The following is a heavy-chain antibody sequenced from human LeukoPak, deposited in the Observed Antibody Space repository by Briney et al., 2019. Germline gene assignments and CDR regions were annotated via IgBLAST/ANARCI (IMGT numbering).Heavy chain of an antibody. CDR3: AGSLRGSYFDF. CDR1: GGSISSDY. Sequence: SETLSLTCTVSGGSISSDYWTWIRQPPGKGLDWIGYIHYSGITNYSPSLRRRLTMSVDTSKKQVSLKLTSVTAADTAVYYCAGSLRGSYFDFWGQGTLVTVSS. V-gene: IGHV4-59*01. J-gene: IGHJ4*02. D-gene: IGHD1-26*01. CDR2: IHYSGIT.